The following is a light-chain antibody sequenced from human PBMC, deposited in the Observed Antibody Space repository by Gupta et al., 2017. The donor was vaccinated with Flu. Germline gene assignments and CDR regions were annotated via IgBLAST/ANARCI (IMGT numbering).Light chain of an antibody. CDR3: CAYAGSHTFV. CDR1: SSDAGNYNL. J-gene: IGLJ2*01. V-gene: IGLV2-23*03. Sequence: QSALTQPASVSGSPGQSITISCTGTSSDAGNYNLVSWYQPLPAKAPKLMIYEGARRPSGVSTRFSGSKSGNTASMTXFXFKAEDXGDYYGCAYAGSHTFVFGGGTKVTVL. CDR2: EGA.